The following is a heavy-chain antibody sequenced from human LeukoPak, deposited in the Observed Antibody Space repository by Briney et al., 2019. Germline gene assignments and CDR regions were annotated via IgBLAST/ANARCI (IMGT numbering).Heavy chain of an antibody. CDR3: ARGWGGHGRSWGALDF. J-gene: IGHJ4*02. D-gene: IGHD3-16*01. CDR1: GFNFKNYD. CDR2: IGTVTDT. Sequence: GGCLRLSCAASGFNFKNYDFHWVRQAAGKRLEWVSGIGTVTDTFYLDSVEGRFTISRENAKNSFYLQMNGLRAGDTAVYYCARGWGGHGRSWGALDFWGQGILVTVSS. V-gene: IGHV3-13*01.